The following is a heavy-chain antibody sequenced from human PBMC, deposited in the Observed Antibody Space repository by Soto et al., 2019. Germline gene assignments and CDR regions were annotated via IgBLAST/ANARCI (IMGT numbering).Heavy chain of an antibody. V-gene: IGHV4-30-2*01. J-gene: IGHJ4*02. CDR2: IYHSGST. D-gene: IGHD4-17*01. CDR3: ARGVTTVTTFDY. CDR1: RDSISRCAYY. Sequence: SVPMSVDCGVSRDSISRCAYYHNWIRQPPGKGLEWIGYIYHSGSTYYNPSLKSRVTISVGRSKNQFSLKLSSVTAADTAVYYSARGVTTVTTFDYWGQETLVTTS.